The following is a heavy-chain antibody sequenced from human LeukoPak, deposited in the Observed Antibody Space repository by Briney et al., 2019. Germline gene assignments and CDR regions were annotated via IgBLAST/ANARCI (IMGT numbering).Heavy chain of an antibody. V-gene: IGHV4-39*01. D-gene: IGHD3-22*01. J-gene: IGHJ4*02. CDR1: GGSISSSSYY. CDR2: IYYSRST. CDR3: ARSSGGSSGYFEY. Sequence: PSETQSLTCTVSGGSISSSSYYWGWIRQPPGKGLEWIGSIYYSRSTYYNPSLKSRVTISVDTSKNQFSLKLSSVTAADTAVYYCARSSGGSSGYFEYWGQGTLVTVSS.